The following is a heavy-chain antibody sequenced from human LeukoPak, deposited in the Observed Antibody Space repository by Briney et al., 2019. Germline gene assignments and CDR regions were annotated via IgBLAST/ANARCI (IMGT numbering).Heavy chain of an antibody. CDR1: GFTVSSNY. J-gene: IGHJ4*02. CDR2: ISSSSSYI. D-gene: IGHD3-22*01. Sequence: PGGTLRLSCAASGFTVSSNYMNWVRQAPGKGLEWVSSISSSSSYIYYADSVKGRFTISRDNAKNSLYLQMNSLRAEDTAVYYCARENYDSSGPPYWGQGTLVTVSS. CDR3: ARENYDSSGPPY. V-gene: IGHV3-21*01.